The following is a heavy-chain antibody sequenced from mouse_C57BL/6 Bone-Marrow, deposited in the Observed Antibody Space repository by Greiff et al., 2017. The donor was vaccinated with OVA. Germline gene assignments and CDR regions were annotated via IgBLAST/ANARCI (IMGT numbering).Heavy chain of an antibody. Sequence: VQLQQPGAELVKPGASVKLSCKASGYTFTSYWMHWVKQRPGQGLEWIGMIHPNSGSTNYNEKFKSKATLTVDKSSSTAYMQLSSLTSEDSAVYYCARGLWLRRYFDVWGTGTTVTVSS. V-gene: IGHV1-64*01. CDR1: GYTFTSYW. CDR2: IHPNSGST. J-gene: IGHJ1*03. D-gene: IGHD2-2*01. CDR3: ARGLWLRRYFDV.